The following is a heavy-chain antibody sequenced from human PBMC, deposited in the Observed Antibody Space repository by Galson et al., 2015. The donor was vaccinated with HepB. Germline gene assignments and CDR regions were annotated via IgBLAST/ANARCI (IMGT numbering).Heavy chain of an antibody. CDR2: ISYDGSNK. J-gene: IGHJ4*02. CDR1: GFTFSSYA. V-gene: IGHV3-30-3*01. Sequence: SLRLSCAASGFTFSSYAMHWVRQAPGKGLEWVAVISYDGSNKYYADSVKGRFTISRDNSKNTLYLQMNSLRAEDTAVYYCARDAEVEYSSSWTFDYWGQGTLVTVSS. CDR3: ARDAEVEYSSSWTFDY. D-gene: IGHD6-13*01.